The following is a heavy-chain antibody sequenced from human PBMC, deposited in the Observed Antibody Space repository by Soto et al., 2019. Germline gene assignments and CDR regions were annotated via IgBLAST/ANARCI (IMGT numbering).Heavy chain of an antibody. Sequence: EVQLVESGGGLVQPGGSLRLSCAASGFSFSTYSMNWVRQAPGKGLEWVSYISSRSDTIYYVDSVKGRFTICRDNAKNSLYLQMNSLRDEDTAVYYCARGGSSSDNGMDVWGQGTTVTVSS. V-gene: IGHV3-48*02. CDR2: ISSRSDTI. D-gene: IGHD6-6*01. CDR3: ARGGSSSDNGMDV. CDR1: GFSFSTYS. J-gene: IGHJ6*02.